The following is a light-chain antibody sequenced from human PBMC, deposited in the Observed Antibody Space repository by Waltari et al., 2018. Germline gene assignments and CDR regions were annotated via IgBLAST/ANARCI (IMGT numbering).Light chain of an antibody. Sequence: EIVMTQSPATLSVFPGERATLSCRASQSISSNLAWYQQKPGQPPRLLIYGASTRATGIPARFSGSGSGTEFTLTISSLQSEDFAVYYCQQYNNWPLFFGPGTKVDIK. CDR2: GAS. CDR1: QSISSN. V-gene: IGKV3-15*01. J-gene: IGKJ3*01. CDR3: QQYNNWPLF.